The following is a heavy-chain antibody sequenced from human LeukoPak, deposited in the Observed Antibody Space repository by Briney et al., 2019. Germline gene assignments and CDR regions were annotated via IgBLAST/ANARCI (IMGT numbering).Heavy chain of an antibody. CDR3: ARGITTFDY. CDR2: IYYSGST. J-gene: IGHJ4*02. CDR1: GGSISSSSYY. D-gene: IGHD1-14*01. Sequence: SETLSLTCTVSGGSISSSSYYWGWIRQPPGKGLEWIGSIYYSGSTYYNPSLKSRVTISVDTSKNQFSLKLSSVTAADTAVYYCARGITTFDYWGQGTLVNVSS. V-gene: IGHV4-39*07.